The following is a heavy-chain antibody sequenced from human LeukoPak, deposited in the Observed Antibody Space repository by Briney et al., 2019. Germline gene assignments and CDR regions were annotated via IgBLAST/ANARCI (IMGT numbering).Heavy chain of an antibody. CDR2: IYYSGST. Sequence: SETLSLTCTVSGGSISSGDYYWSWIRQPPGKGLEWIGYIYYSGSTYYNPSLKSRVTTSVDTSKNQFSLKLSSVTAADTAVYYCANGEVLTRRYFDLWGRGTLVTVSS. D-gene: IGHD1-26*01. J-gene: IGHJ2*01. CDR1: GGSISSGDYY. CDR3: ANGEVLTRRYFDL. V-gene: IGHV4-30-4*01.